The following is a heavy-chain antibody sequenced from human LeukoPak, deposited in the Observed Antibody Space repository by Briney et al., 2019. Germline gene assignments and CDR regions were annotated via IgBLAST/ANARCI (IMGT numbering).Heavy chain of an antibody. CDR2: IYYSGST. CDR3: AAAYSSGWYSFRAEYFQH. D-gene: IGHD6-19*01. J-gene: IGHJ1*01. CDR1: GGSISSGDYY. V-gene: IGHV4-30-4*01. Sequence: SQTLSLTCTVSGGSISSGDYYWSWIRQPPGKGLEWIGYIYYSGSTYYNPSLKSRVTISVDTSKNQFSLKLSSVTAADTAVYYCAAAYSSGWYSFRAEYFQHWGQGTLVTVSS.